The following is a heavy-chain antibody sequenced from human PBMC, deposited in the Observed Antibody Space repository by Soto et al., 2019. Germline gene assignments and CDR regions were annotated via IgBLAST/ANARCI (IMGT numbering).Heavy chain of an antibody. J-gene: IGHJ4*02. CDR1: GFTFSSYA. Sequence: GGSLRLSYAASGFTFSSYAMSWVRQAPGKGLEWVSSISGGGSGTYYADSLKGRFTISRDNSKNTLYLQMNSLRAEDTAVSYCAKDLRQVGLLGSDYWGQGTLVTVS. D-gene: IGHD3-10*01. V-gene: IGHV3-23*01. CDR3: AKDLRQVGLLGSDY. CDR2: ISGGGSGT.